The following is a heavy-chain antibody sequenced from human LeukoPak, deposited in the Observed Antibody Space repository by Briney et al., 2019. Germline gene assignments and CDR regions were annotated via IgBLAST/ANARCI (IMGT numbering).Heavy chain of an antibody. V-gene: IGHV3-74*01. J-gene: IGHJ6*03. Sequence: GGSLRLSCAASGFTFSSYWMHWVRQAPGKGLEWVSRIHSDGSRTSYADFVKGRFTISRDNAKNTLYLQMNSLRAEDTAVYYCARDKPGSHYYVDVWGKGTTVTVSS. CDR1: GFTFSSYW. CDR2: IHSDGSRT. D-gene: IGHD1-1*01. CDR3: ARDKPGSHYYVDV.